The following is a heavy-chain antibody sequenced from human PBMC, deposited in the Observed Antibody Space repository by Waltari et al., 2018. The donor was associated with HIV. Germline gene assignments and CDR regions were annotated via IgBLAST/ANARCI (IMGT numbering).Heavy chain of an antibody. D-gene: IGHD3-10*01. CDR1: GGTFSSYA. J-gene: IGHJ4*02. V-gene: IGHV1-69*01. Sequence: QVQLVRSGAEVKKPGSSVKVSCKASGGTFSSYAISWVRQAPGKGLEWMGGISPIFGTANYAQNFQGRVPITADESTSTAYMELSSLRFEDTAVYYCAREGYYAFDYWGQGTLVTFSS. CDR3: AREGYYAFDY. CDR2: ISPIFGTA.